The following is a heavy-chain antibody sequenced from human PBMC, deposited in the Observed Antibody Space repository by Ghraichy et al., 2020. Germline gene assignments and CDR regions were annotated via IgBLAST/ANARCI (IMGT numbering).Heavy chain of an antibody. CDR2: IYWDDDK. J-gene: IGHJ5*02. CDR1: GFSLSTSGVG. V-gene: IGHV2-5*02. D-gene: IGHD3-22*01. Sequence: SGPTMVKPTQTLTLTCTFSGFSLSTSGVGVGWIRQPPGKALEWLALIYWDDDKRYSPSLKSRLTITKDTSKNQVVLTMTNMDPVDTATYYCALTYYYDSSGSNWFDPWGQGTLVTVSS. CDR3: ALTYYYDSSGSNWFDP.